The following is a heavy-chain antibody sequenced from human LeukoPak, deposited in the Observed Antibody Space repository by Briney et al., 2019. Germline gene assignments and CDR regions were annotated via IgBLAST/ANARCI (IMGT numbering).Heavy chain of an antibody. V-gene: IGHV3-30*03. CDR1: GFTFSNYG. CDR2: ISYEGRTT. Sequence: GRSLRLSCAGSGFTFSNYGMHWVRQAPGKGLDWVAVISYEGRTTYYADSVKGRFTISRDNSRNTLFLQMDSLRPEDTAVYYCATEGTAPISTSYDNWGQGTLATVSS. CDR3: ATEGTAPISTSYDN. D-gene: IGHD3-10*01. J-gene: IGHJ4*02.